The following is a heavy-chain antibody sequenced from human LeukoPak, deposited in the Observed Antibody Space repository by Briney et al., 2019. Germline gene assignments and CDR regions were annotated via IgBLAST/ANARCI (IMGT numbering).Heavy chain of an antibody. V-gene: IGHV3-30*04. CDR2: VSYDGSNK. J-gene: IGHJ6*02. D-gene: IGHD5-18*01. CDR3: ARDKIQLWSGDYYYGMDV. CDR1: GFTFSSSA. Sequence: GRSLRLSCAAPGFTFSSSAMHWVRQAPGRGLEWVAIVSYDGSNKYYAESVKGRFTISRDNSKNTLYLQMNSLRVEDAAVYYCARDKIQLWSGDYYYGMDVWGQGTTVTVSS.